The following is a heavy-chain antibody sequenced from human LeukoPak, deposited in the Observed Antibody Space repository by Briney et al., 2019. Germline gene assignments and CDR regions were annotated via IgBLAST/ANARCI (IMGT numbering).Heavy chain of an antibody. CDR2: VFYRGRV. D-gene: IGHD4-23*01. J-gene: IGHJ5*02. V-gene: IGHV4-39*07. CDR1: GGSIDSSLYY. CDR3: ARDSSTLVTPVGVLDR. Sequence: SETLSLTCTVSGGSIDSSLYYWAWIRQSPGKGLEWIGTVFYRGRVNYNPSLKSRATISLDTSKNQISLRLTSVAAADTAVYYCARDSSTLVTPVGVLDRWGQGTLAIVSS.